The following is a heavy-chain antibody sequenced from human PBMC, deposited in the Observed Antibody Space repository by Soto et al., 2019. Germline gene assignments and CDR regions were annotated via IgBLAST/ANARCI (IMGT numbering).Heavy chain of an antibody. CDR3: ARGTGGNWAAFDV. D-gene: IGHD2-15*01. V-gene: IGHV1-18*01. CDR1: GYTFSSYA. CDR2: ISASNDNT. J-gene: IGHJ3*01. Sequence: GASVKVSCKASGYTFSSYAITWVRQAPGQGLEWMGWISASNDNTNYAQNLQGRVTMTTDTSTSTAYMELRSLRSDDTAVYYCARGTGGNWAAFDVWGQGTMVTVSS.